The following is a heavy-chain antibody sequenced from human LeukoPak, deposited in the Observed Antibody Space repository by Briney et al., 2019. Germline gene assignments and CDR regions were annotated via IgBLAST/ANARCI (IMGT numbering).Heavy chain of an antibody. CDR2: ISSSSSTI. CDR3: ARDLGDDSSGYYYGY. Sequence: GGSLRLSCAASGFTFSSYSMNWVRQAPGKGLEWVSYISSSSSTIYYADSVKGRFTISRDNAKNSLYLQMNSLRAEDTAVYYCARDLGDDSSGYYYGYWGQGTLVTVSS. D-gene: IGHD3-22*01. CDR1: GFTFSSYS. J-gene: IGHJ4*02. V-gene: IGHV3-48*01.